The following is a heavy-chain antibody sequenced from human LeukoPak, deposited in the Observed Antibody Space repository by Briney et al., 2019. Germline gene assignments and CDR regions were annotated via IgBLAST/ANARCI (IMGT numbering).Heavy chain of an antibody. CDR1: GFTVSSNF. J-gene: IGHJ5*02. CDR2: ISGSGGST. V-gene: IGHV3-23*01. CDR3: AKGPYGSAPRNWFDP. Sequence: GGSLRLSCAASGFTVSSNFMSWVRQAPGKGLEWVSAISGSGGSTYYADSVKGRFTISRDNSKNTLYLQMNSLRAEDTAVYYCAKGPYGSAPRNWFDPWGQGTLVTVSS. D-gene: IGHD3-10*01.